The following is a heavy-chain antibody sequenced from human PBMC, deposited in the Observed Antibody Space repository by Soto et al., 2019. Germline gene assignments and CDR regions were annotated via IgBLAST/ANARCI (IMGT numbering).Heavy chain of an antibody. Sequence: QVLESGGGLVQPGGSLKLSCAASGFTFSTYAMSWVRQAPGKGLEWVSTISGGGGSTYFADSVKGRFTISRDNSKNTLYLQMNSLRAEDTAVFYCAKTNLNGMGAHDSWGQGTLVTVSS. J-gene: IGHJ4*02. CDR3: AKTNLNGMGAHDS. D-gene: IGHD1-26*01. CDR1: GFTFSTYA. CDR2: ISGGGGST. V-gene: IGHV3-23*01.